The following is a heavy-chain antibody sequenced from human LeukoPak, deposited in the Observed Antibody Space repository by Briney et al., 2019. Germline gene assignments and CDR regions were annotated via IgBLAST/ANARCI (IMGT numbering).Heavy chain of an antibody. Sequence: SETLSLTCTVSGGSISSSSYYWGWIRQPPGKGLEWIGSIYYSGSTYYNPSLKSRVTISVDTPKNQFSLKLSSVTAADTAVYYCARRAGSSGYYYHIDYWGQGTLVTVSS. CDR3: ARRAGSSGYYYHIDY. D-gene: IGHD3-22*01. V-gene: IGHV4-39*07. CDR1: GGSISSSSYY. J-gene: IGHJ4*02. CDR2: IYYSGST.